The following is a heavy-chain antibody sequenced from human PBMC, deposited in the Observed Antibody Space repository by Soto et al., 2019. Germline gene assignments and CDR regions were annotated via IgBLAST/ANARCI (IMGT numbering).Heavy chain of an antibody. CDR1: GGSISSGGYY. D-gene: IGHD6-19*01. V-gene: IGHV4-31*03. J-gene: IGHJ3*01. CDR2: IYYSGST. Sequence: QVQLQESGPGLVKPSQTLSLTCTVSGGSISSGGYYWSWIRQHPGKGLEWIGYIYYSGSTYYNPSLKSRVTVSGDTPKDQFALMLSSVTGADTAVYYCASDRVAVAAYDAFAFWGQGRMVTVSS. CDR3: ASDRVAVAAYDAFAF.